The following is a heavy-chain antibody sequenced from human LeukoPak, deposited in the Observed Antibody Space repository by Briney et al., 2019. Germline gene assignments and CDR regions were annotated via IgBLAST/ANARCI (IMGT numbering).Heavy chain of an antibody. J-gene: IGHJ4*02. CDR3: ARATGYCGGDCYDPFDY. CDR2: ISSSSSYI. CDR1: GFTFSSYS. V-gene: IGHV3-21*01. Sequence: PGGSLRLSCAASGFTFSSYSMNWVRQAPGKGLEWVSSISSSSSYIYYADSVKGRSTISRDNAKNSLYLQMNSLRAEDTAVYYCARATGYCGGDCYDPFDYWGQGTLVTVSS. D-gene: IGHD2-21*02.